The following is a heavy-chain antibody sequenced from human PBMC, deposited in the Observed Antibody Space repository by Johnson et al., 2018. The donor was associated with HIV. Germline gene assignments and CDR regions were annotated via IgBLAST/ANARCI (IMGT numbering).Heavy chain of an antibody. D-gene: IGHD4-23*01. Sequence: QMQLVESGGGVVQTGRSLRLSCASSGFSFSTYGMHWVRQAPGKGLEWVAVISYDGSNKYYADSVKGRFTISRDNSKNTLSLQMNSLRVEDTAMYYCAKARSLLDYGGFDAFDIWGQGTMVTVSS. CDR1: GFSFSTYG. CDR3: AKARSLLDYGGFDAFDI. J-gene: IGHJ3*02. CDR2: ISYDGSNK. V-gene: IGHV3-30*19.